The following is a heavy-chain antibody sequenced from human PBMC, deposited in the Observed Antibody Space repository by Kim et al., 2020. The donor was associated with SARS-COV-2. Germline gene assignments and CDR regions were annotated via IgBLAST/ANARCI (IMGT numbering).Heavy chain of an antibody. D-gene: IGHD3-10*01. CDR3: ARDRITMVRGVTSSWFDP. J-gene: IGHJ5*02. CDR1: GGSISSYY. V-gene: IGHV4-59*13. Sequence: SETLSLTCTVSGGSISSYYWSWIRQPPGKGLEWIGYIYYSGSTNYNPSLKSRVTISVDTSKNQFSLKLSSVTAADTAVYYCARDRITMVRGVTSSWFDPWGQGTLVTVSS. CDR2: IYYSGST.